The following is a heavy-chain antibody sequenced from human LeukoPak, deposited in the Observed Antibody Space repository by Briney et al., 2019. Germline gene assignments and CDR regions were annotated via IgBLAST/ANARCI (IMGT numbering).Heavy chain of an antibody. CDR2: ISFDATKE. Sequence: SGGSLRLSCAASGFTFSNYAMHWVRQAPGKGLEWVAVISFDATKEYFGKSVKGRFTISRDNSKSTLFLQLHSLRVEDTALYFCARFKVGSNATHKNAFDVWGRGTVVTVSS. V-gene: IGHV3-30*17. J-gene: IGHJ3*01. CDR1: GFTFSNYA. CDR3: ARFKVGSNATHKNAFDV. D-gene: IGHD1-26*01.